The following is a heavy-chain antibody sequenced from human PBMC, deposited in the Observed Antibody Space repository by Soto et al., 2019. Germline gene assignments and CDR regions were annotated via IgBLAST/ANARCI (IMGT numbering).Heavy chain of an antibody. CDR3: AREITIFGVVPRLNWFDP. D-gene: IGHD3-3*01. CDR1: GGSISSSSYY. J-gene: IGHJ5*02. Sequence: QLQLQESGPGLVKPSETLSLTCTVSGGSISSSSYYWGWIRQPQGKGLEWIGSFYYSGSTNYNPSNKSPLTISGETSKDQFYLKLSSVTATDTAVYYCAREITIFGVVPRLNWFDPGGQGTLVTVSS. V-gene: IGHV4-39*02. CDR2: FYYSGST.